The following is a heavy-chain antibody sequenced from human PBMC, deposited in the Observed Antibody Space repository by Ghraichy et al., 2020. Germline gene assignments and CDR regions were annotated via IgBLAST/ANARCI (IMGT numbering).Heavy chain of an antibody. D-gene: IGHD3-16*01. J-gene: IGHJ3*02. CDR2: MYYTGTT. CDR1: GDSIIRAYYY. V-gene: IGHV4-31*03. Sequence: SETLSLTCTVSGDSIIRAYYYWGWIRQHPGKGLEWIGYMYYTGTTYYNPSLKSRLTISGDTSKNQFSLKLNSVTAADTAVYYCARAGGRALAPWDAFDIWGQGTMVTVSS. CDR3: ARAGGRALAPWDAFDI.